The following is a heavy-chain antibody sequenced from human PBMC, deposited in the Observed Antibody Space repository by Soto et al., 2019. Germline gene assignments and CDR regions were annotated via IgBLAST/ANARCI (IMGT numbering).Heavy chain of an antibody. CDR1: GFSLSTTGVG. J-gene: IGHJ4*02. CDR2: IYWDDDK. V-gene: IGHV2-5*02. CDR3: AYRPSLDWGHFDS. D-gene: IGHD7-27*01. Sequence: QITLKESGPTLVKPTQTLTLTCTFSGFSLSTTGVGVGWIRQPPGKALECLALIYWDDDKRYSPSLTNRLTVTKDXXKNQVVLTMTNMHPVDTGTYFCAYRPSLDWGHFDSWGQGTLVTVSS.